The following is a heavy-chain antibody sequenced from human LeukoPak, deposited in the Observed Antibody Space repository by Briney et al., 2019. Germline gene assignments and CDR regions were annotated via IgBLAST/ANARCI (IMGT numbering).Heavy chain of an antibody. CDR3: AKDNYYDSSGSFDY. Sequence: GGSLRLSCAASGFTFSSYAMSWVRQAPGKGLEWVSAISGSGGSTYYADSVKGRFTISRDNSKNTLYLRMNSLRAEDTAVYYCAKDNYYDSSGSFDYWGQGTLVAVSS. V-gene: IGHV3-23*01. CDR1: GFTFSSYA. CDR2: ISGSGGST. J-gene: IGHJ4*02. D-gene: IGHD3-22*01.